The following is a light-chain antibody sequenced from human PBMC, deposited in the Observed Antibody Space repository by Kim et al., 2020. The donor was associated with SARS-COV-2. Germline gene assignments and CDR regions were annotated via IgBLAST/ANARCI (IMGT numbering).Light chain of an antibody. CDR2: AAS. CDR1: QSISSS. V-gene: IGKV1-5*01. CDR3: QQYSSYST. Sequence: SAPVGDRVTVTCRASQSISSSLAWYQQKPGKAPDLLIYAASTLERGVPSRFSGTGSGTEFTLPISSLQSDDLATYYCQQYSSYSTFGQGTKVDIK. J-gene: IGKJ1*01.